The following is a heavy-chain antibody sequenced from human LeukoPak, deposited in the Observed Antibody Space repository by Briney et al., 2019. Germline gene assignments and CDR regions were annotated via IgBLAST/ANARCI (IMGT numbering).Heavy chain of an antibody. D-gene: IGHD5-12*01. J-gene: IGHJ4*02. V-gene: IGHV1-69*04. Sequence: ASVKVSCKASGGTFSSYAISWVRQAPGQGLEWMGRIIPILGIANYAQKFQGRVTITADKSTSTAYMELSSLRSEDTAVYYCARDGGDSSGXDSPDDWGQGTLVTVSS. CDR2: IIPILGIA. CDR3: ARDGGDSSGXDSPDD. CDR1: GGTFSSYA.